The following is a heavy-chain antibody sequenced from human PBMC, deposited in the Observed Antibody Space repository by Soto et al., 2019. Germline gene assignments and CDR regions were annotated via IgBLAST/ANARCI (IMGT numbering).Heavy chain of an antibody. CDR1: GGSIRIFY. J-gene: IGHJ4*02. D-gene: IGHD6-19*01. CDR3: TRAPPGSGWYTLFDY. Sequence: SETRSLTSPVSGGSIRIFYLSWLRQPPGKGLEWIGYIYYSGITNYNPSLKSRVTMSVDTSKNQFSLKLSSVTAADTAMYYCTRAPPGSGWYTLFDYWGQGTLVTVSS. V-gene: IGHV4-59*01. CDR2: IYYSGIT.